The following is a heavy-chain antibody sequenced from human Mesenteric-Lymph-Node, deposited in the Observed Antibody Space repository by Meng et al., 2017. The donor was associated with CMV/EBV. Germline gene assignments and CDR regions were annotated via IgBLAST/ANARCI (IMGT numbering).Heavy chain of an antibody. V-gene: IGHV1-8*03. CDR2: MNPNSGNT. CDR3: AGSAGDYYYYYGMDV. D-gene: IGHD6-13*01. Sequence: ASVKVSCKASGYTFTSYDINWVRQATGQGLEWMGWMNPNSGNTGYAQKFQGRVTITRNTSISTAYMELSSLRSEDTAVYYCAGSAGDYYYYYGMDVWGQGTTVTVSS. J-gene: IGHJ6*02. CDR1: GYTFTSYD.